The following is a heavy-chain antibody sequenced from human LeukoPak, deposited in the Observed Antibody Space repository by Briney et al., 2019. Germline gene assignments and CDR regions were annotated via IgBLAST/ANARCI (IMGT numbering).Heavy chain of an antibody. V-gene: IGHV3-20*04. Sequence: PGGSLRLSCAASGFTFDDYGMSWDRQAPGKGLEWVSGINWNGGSTGYADSVKGRFTISRDNAKNSLYLQMNSLRAEDTALYYCARVVGMTYYFDYWGQGTLVTVSS. CDR2: INWNGGST. CDR1: GFTFDDYG. CDR3: ARVVGMTYYFDY. J-gene: IGHJ4*02. D-gene: IGHD2-21*02.